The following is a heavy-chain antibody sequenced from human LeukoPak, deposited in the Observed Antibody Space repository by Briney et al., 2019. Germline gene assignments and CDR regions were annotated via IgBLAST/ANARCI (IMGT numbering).Heavy chain of an antibody. J-gene: IGHJ4*02. CDR2: INHSGST. CDR3: ARGYFDWLYDY. CDR1: GGSFSGYY. V-gene: IGHV4-34*01. Sequence: SETLSLTCAVYGGSFSGYYWSWIRQPPRKGLEWIGEINHSGSTNYNPSLKSRVTISVDTSKNQFSLKLSSVTAADTAVYYCARGYFDWLYDYWGQGTLVTVSS. D-gene: IGHD3-9*01.